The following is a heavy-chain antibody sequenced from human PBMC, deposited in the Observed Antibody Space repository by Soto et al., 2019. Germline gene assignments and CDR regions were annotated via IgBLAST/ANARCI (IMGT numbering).Heavy chain of an antibody. CDR2: IYYSGST. D-gene: IGHD3-10*01. CDR3: ARDYYGSGSYYDYYYYGMDV. CDR1: GGSISSGGYY. V-gene: IGHV4-30-4*08. J-gene: IGHJ6*02. Sequence: SETLSLTCTVSGGSISSGGYYWSWIRQHPGKGLEWIGCIYYSGSTYYNPSLKSRVTISVDTSKNQFSLKLSSVTAADTAVYYCARDYYGSGSYYDYYYYGMDVWGQGTTVTVSS.